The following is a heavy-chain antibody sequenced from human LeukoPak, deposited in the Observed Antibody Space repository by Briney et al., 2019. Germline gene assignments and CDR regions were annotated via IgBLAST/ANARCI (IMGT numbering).Heavy chain of an antibody. J-gene: IGHJ4*02. D-gene: IGHD6-13*01. Sequence: GGSLRLSCAASGFTFSTCWMSWLRQAPGKGLEWVAIIKGDGSEKAYVDSGKGRFSISRDNAENSLYLQMSSLRAEDTAVYYCAKDWGYGEAGIDFWGQGTLVTVSS. CDR2: IKGDGSEK. CDR3: AKDWGYGEAGIDF. V-gene: IGHV3-7*04. CDR1: GFTFSTCW.